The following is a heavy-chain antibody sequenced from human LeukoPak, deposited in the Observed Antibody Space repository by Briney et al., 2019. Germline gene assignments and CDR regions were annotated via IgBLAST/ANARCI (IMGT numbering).Heavy chain of an antibody. CDR1: GGSISSSSYY. Sequence: PSETLSLTCTVSGGSISSSSYYWSWIRQPPGKGLEWIGYIYYSGSTNYNPSLKSRVTISVDTSKNQFSLKLSSVTAADTAVYYCARGAPWFDPWGQGTLVTVSS. V-gene: IGHV4-61*01. J-gene: IGHJ5*02. CDR2: IYYSGST. CDR3: ARGAPWFDP.